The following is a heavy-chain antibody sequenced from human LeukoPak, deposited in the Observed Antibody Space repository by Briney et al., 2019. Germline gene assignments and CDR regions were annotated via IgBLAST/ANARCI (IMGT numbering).Heavy chain of an antibody. V-gene: IGHV1-2*02. Sequence: ASVKVSCKASGYIFTSYAMNWVRQAPGQGLEWMGWINPNSGGTNYAQKFQGRVTMTRDTSISTAYMELSRLRSDDTAVYYCAREVWSGSYYENYWGQGTLVTVSS. CDR1: GYIFTSYA. D-gene: IGHD1-26*01. J-gene: IGHJ4*02. CDR3: AREVWSGSYYENY. CDR2: INPNSGGT.